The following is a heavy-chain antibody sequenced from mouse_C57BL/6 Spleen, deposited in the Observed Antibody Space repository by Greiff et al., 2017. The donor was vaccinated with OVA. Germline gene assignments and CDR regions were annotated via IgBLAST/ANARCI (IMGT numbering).Heavy chain of an antibody. Sequence: EVKLQESGPVLVKPGASVKMSCKASGYTFTDYYMNWVKQSHGKSLEWIGVINPYNGGTSYNQKFKGKATLTVDKSSSTAYMELNSLTSEDSAVYYCARFLYDYDGDYWGQGTSVTVSS. CDR3: ARFLYDYDGDY. D-gene: IGHD2-4*01. CDR1: GYTFTDYY. V-gene: IGHV1-19*01. J-gene: IGHJ4*01. CDR2: INPYNGGT.